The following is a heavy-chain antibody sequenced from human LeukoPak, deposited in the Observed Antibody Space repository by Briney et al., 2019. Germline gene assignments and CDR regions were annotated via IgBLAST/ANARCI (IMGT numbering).Heavy chain of an antibody. CDR1: GGTFSSYA. CDR3: ARDPSGGYVPYFDY. V-gene: IGHV1-69*04. D-gene: IGHD3-16*01. CDR2: IIPILGIT. J-gene: IGHJ4*02. Sequence: ASVKVSCKASGGTFSSYAISWVRQAPRQGLEWMGRIIPILGITNYAQKFQGRVTITADKSTSTAYMELSSLRSDDTAVYYCARDPSGGYVPYFDYWGQGTLVTVSS.